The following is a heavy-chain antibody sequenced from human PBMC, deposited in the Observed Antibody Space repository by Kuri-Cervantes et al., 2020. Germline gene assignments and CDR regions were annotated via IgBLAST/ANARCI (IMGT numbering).Heavy chain of an antibody. D-gene: IGHD1-1*01. Sequence: SVKVSCKVSGYTLTELSMYWVRQAPGQGLEWMGGIIPIFGTANYAQKFQGRVTITADESTSTAYMELSSLRSEDTAVYYCARNYNWNDVFSGGFDPWGQGTLVAVSS. J-gene: IGHJ5*02. V-gene: IGHV1-69*13. CDR3: ARNYNWNDVFSGGFDP. CDR2: IIPIFGTA. CDR1: GYTLTELS.